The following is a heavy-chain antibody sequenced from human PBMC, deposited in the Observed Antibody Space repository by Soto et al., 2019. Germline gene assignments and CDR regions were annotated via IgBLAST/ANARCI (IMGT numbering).Heavy chain of an antibody. D-gene: IGHD2-2*01. J-gene: IGHJ6*02. CDR3: ARDIVLVPAATIFDYYGMDV. CDR2: INPNTGGT. Sequence: ASVKVSCKASGYTFTSYDINWVRQAPGQGLEWMGWINPNTGGTNYAQKFQGWVTMTRDTSISTAYMELNSLRSEDTAVYYCARDIVLVPAATIFDYYGMDVWGQGTTVTVSS. V-gene: IGHV1-2*04. CDR1: GYTFTSYD.